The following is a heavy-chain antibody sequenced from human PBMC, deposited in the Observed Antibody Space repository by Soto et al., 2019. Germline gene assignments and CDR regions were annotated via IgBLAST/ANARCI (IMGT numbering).Heavy chain of an antibody. Sequence: GGSLRFSCAASGFTFSSYGMHWVRQAPGKGLEWVAVIWYDGSNKYYADSVKGRFTISRDNSKNTLYLQMNSLRAEDTAVYYCAREYDYVWGSYRFYYYGMDVWGQGTTVTVSS. D-gene: IGHD3-16*02. V-gene: IGHV3-33*01. CDR1: GFTFSSYG. J-gene: IGHJ6*02. CDR2: IWYDGSNK. CDR3: AREYDYVWGSYRFYYYGMDV.